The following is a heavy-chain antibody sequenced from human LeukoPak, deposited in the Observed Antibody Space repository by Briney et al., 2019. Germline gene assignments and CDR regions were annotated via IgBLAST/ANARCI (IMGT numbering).Heavy chain of an antibody. CDR3: ARERVVVTALGEFDY. J-gene: IGHJ4*02. CDR1: GYTFTSYD. D-gene: IGHD2-21*02. CDR2: INPSGGST. Sequence: GASVKVSCKASGYTFTSYDINWVRQATGQGLEWMGIINPSGGSTSYAQKFQGRVTMTRDTSTSTVYMELSSLRSEDTAVYYCARERVVVTALGEFDYWGQGTLVTVSS. V-gene: IGHV1-46*01.